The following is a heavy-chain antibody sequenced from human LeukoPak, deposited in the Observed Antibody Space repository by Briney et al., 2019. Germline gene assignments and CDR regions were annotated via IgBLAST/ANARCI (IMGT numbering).Heavy chain of an antibody. CDR1: VYTFSGYY. CDR2: INPNSGGT. Sequence: ASVKVSCKASVYTFSGYYMHWVRQTPGQGLEWMGWINPNSGGTNYAQKFQGRVTMTRDTSISTAYMELSSLRSDDTAVYYCARGTAGSSNDMDVWGKGTTVTVSS. D-gene: IGHD6-6*01. CDR3: ARGTAGSSNDMDV. J-gene: IGHJ6*03. V-gene: IGHV1-2*02.